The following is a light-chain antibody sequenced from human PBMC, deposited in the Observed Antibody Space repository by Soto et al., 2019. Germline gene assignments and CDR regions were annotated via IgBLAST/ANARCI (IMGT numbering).Light chain of an antibody. V-gene: IGKV2-28*01. Sequence: DIVLTQSPLHLPVTPGEPASISCRSSQSLLHSNGYNYLDWYLQRPGQSPHLLIYQTSNRSSGVPDRFSGSGSGRDFTLRISRVESEDVGVYYCMQALETAPWTFGQWTKVDIK. J-gene: IGKJ1*01. CDR1: QSLLHSNGYNY. CDR2: QTS. CDR3: MQALETAPWT.